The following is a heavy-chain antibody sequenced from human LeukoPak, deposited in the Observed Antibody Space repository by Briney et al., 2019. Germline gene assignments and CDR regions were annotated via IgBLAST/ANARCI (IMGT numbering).Heavy chain of an antibody. D-gene: IGHD6-13*01. J-gene: IGHJ4*02. Sequence: GGSLSLSCAASGFTFSSYSMNWVRQAPGKGLEWVSSISSSSSYIYYADSVKGRFTISRVNAKNSLYLQMNSLRAEDTAVYYCARAEDSSSWYIDRNFDYWGQGTLVTVSS. CDR1: GFTFSSYS. CDR3: ARAEDSSSWYIDRNFDY. V-gene: IGHV3-21*01. CDR2: ISSSSSYI.